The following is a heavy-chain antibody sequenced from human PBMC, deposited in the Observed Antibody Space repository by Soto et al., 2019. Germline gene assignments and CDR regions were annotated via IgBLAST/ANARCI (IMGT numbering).Heavy chain of an antibody. V-gene: IGHV3-73*01. Sequence: GGSLRLSCAASGFTFSGSAMHWVRQASGKGLEWVGRIRSKANSYATAYAASVKGRFTISRDDSKNTAYLQMNSLKTEDTAGYYCTRRLPSYSSGQVSGMDVWGQGTTVTVSS. CDR3: TRRLPSYSSGQVSGMDV. CDR2: IRSKANSYAT. D-gene: IGHD6-19*01. CDR1: GFTFSGSA. J-gene: IGHJ6*02.